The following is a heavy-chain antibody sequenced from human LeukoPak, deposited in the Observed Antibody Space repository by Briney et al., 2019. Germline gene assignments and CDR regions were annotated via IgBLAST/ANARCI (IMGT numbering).Heavy chain of an antibody. V-gene: IGHV4-34*01. D-gene: IGHD1-26*01. CDR1: GGSFSGYY. CDR3: ARGLGSGSRLIP. CDR2: INHSGST. J-gene: IGHJ5*02. Sequence: SETLSLTCAVYGGSFSGYYWSWIRQPPGKVLEWIGEINHSGSTNYNPSLKSRVTISVDTSKNQFSLKLSSVTAADTAVYYCARGLGSGSRLIPWGQGTLVTVSS.